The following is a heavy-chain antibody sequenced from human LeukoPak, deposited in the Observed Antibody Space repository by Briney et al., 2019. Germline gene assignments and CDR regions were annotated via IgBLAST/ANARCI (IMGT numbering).Heavy chain of an antibody. CDR2: IIPIFGTA. J-gene: IGHJ6*03. Sequence: EASVKVSCKASGGTFSSYAITWVRQAPGQGLEWMGGIIPIFGTANYAQKFQGRVTITADESTSTAYMELSSLRSEDTAVYYCARGPDYYGSGSYLWFYYYYMDVWGKGTTVTISS. CDR3: ARGPDYYGSGSYLWFYYYYMDV. D-gene: IGHD3-10*01. V-gene: IGHV1-69*13. CDR1: GGTFSSYA.